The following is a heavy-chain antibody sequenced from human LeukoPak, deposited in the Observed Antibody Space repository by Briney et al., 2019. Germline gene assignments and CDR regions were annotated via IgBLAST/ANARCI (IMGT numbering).Heavy chain of an antibody. Sequence: ASVKVSCKASGYTFTSYYMHWVRQAPGQGLEWMGIINPSGGSTSYAQKFRGRVTMTRDMSTSTVYMELSSLRSEDTAVYYCARDRQGRYSSSSGWLYWGQGTLVTVSS. J-gene: IGHJ4*02. CDR1: GYTFTSYY. CDR3: ARDRQGRYSSSSGWLY. V-gene: IGHV1-46*01. CDR2: INPSGGST. D-gene: IGHD6-6*01.